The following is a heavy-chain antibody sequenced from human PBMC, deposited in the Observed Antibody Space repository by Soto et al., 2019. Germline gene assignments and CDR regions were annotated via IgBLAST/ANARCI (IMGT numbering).Heavy chain of an antibody. D-gene: IGHD6-13*01. Sequence: SVKVSCKASGGTFSSYAISWVRQAPGQGLEWMGGIIPIFGTANYAQKFQGRVTITADKSTSTAYMELSSLRSEDTAVYYCAKGLFFEAAGTDYYYGMDVWGQGTTVTASS. J-gene: IGHJ6*01. CDR1: GGTFSSYA. CDR3: AKGLFFEAAGTDYYYGMDV. CDR2: IIPIFGTA. V-gene: IGHV1-69*06.